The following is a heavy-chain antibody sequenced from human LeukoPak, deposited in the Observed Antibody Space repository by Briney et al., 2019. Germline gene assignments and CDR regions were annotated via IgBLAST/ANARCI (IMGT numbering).Heavy chain of an antibody. CDR1: GFTFSSYA. CDR2: ISYDGSNK. CDR3: ARDRSGGSSTNEAFDI. V-gene: IGHV3-30-3*01. Sequence: GGSLRLSCAASGFTFSSYAMHWVRQAPGKGLEWAAVISYDGSNKYYADSVKGRFTISRDNSKNTLYLQMNSLRAEDTAVYYCARDRSGGSSTNEAFDIWGQGTMVTVSS. D-gene: IGHD2-15*01. J-gene: IGHJ3*02.